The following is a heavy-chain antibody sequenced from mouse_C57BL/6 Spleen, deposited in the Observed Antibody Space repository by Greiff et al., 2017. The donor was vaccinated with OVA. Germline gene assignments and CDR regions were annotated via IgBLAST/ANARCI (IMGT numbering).Heavy chain of an antibody. D-gene: IGHD1-1*01. Sequence: VQLQQPGAELVKPGASVKLSCKASGYTFTSYWMHWVKQRPGRGLEWIGRIDPNSGGTKYNEKFKSKATLTVDQPSSTAYMQHSSLTSENSAVYYGASDYYGSSYHAMDYWGQGTTVTVSS. CDR2: IDPNSGGT. J-gene: IGHJ4*01. CDR1: GYTFTSYW. V-gene: IGHV1-72*01. CDR3: ASDYYGSSYHAMDY.